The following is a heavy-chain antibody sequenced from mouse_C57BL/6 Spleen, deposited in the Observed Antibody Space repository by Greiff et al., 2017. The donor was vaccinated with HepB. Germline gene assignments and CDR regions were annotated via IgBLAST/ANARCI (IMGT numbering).Heavy chain of an antibody. Sequence: EVKVEESGGGLVKPGGSLKLSCAASGFTFSDYGMHWVRQAPEKGLEWVAYISSGSSTIYYADTVKGRFTISRDNAKNTLFLQMTSLRSEDTAMYYCARHGSSYWYFDVWGTGTTVTVSS. V-gene: IGHV5-17*01. CDR3: ARHGSSYWYFDV. CDR1: GFTFSDYG. D-gene: IGHD1-1*01. CDR2: ISSGSSTI. J-gene: IGHJ1*03.